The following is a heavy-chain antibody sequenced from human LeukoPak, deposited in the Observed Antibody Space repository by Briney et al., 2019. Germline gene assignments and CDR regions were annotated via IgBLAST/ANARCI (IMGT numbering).Heavy chain of an antibody. D-gene: IGHD6-13*01. CDR3: ARVIAAAGRGGYNWFDP. CDR1: GGSISGYY. J-gene: IGHJ5*02. V-gene: IGHV4-30-2*01. Sequence: PSETLSLTCTVSGGSISGYYWSWIRQPPGKGLEWIGYIYHSGSTYYNPSLKSRVTISVDRSKNQFSLKLSSVTAADTAVYYCARVIAAAGRGGYNWFDPWGQGTLVTVSS. CDR2: IYHSGST.